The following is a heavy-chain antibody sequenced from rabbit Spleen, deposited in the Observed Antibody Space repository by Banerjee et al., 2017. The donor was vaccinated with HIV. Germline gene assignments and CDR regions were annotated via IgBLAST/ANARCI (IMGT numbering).Heavy chain of an antibody. CDR3: ARDLPGVIGWNFGW. CDR1: GFSFSSNW. D-gene: IGHD1-1*01. J-gene: IGHJ4*01. CDR2: INVVTGKA. Sequence: LEESGGGLVKPGGTLTLTCTVSGFSFSSNWICWVRQAPGKGLEWIACINVVTGKAVYASWAKGRFTFSKTSSTTVTLQMTSLTAADTATYFCARDLPGVIGWNFGWWGPGTLVTVS. V-gene: IGHV1S45*01.